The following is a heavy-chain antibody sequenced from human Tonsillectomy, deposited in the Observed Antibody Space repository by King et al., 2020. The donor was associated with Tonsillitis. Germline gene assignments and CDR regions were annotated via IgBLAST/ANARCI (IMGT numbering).Heavy chain of an antibody. CDR1: GVTLSSHS. V-gene: IGHV3-64D*06. CDR3: VKGGEGYYYYDSTGPFDY. J-gene: IGHJ4*02. Sequence: VQLVEAGGGLVQRGGSRRLSCSASGVTLSSHSMHWVRQAPGKGLEYLSAIRSYGGRTYYADSVKGRFTISRDNSKNTLYLQMTSLRAEDTAVYSCVKGGEGYYYYDSTGPFDYWGQGTLVTVSS. D-gene: IGHD3-22*01. CDR2: IRSYGGRT.